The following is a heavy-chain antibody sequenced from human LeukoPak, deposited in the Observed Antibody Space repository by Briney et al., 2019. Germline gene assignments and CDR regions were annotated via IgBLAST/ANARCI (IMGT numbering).Heavy chain of an antibody. J-gene: IGHJ5*02. Sequence: SETLSLTCTVSGGSISSYYWSWIRQPAGKGLEWIGRIYTSGSTNYKPSLKSRVTMSVDTSKNQFSLKLSSVTAADTAVYYCARSPGPAFPDIVLMPSTMPPNWFDPWGQGTLVTVSS. D-gene: IGHD2-8*01. V-gene: IGHV4-4*07. CDR1: GGSISSYY. CDR3: ARSPGPAFPDIVLMPSTMPPNWFDP. CDR2: IYTSGST.